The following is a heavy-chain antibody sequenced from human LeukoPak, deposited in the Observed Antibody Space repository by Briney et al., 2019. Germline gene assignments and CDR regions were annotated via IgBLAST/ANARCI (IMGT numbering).Heavy chain of an antibody. V-gene: IGHV3-74*01. CDR2: INIDGSDI. J-gene: IGHJ4*02. D-gene: IGHD1-1*01. CDR1: GFTFSSYW. Sequence: GGSLRLSCAAPGFTFSSYWMFWVRQAPGKGLVWVSSINIDGSDITYADSVKGRFTISRDNAKNTLYLQMNSLRAEDTAVYFCARDLRWNQLGLWGQGTLVTVSS. CDR3: ARDLRWNQLGL.